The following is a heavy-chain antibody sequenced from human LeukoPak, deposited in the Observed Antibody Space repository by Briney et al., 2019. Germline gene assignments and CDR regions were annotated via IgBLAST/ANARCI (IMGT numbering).Heavy chain of an antibody. CDR2: IKQDGSEK. V-gene: IGHV3-7*03. J-gene: IGHJ4*02. CDR3: ARDKGDYDTSGSLFVF. CDR1: GFTFSRYW. D-gene: IGHD3-22*01. Sequence: PGGSLRLSCAASGFTFSRYWMSWVRQVPRKGLEWVANIKQDGSEKYYVDSVKGRLTISRDNAKNSLYLQMNSLRAEDTAVYYCARDKGDYDTSGSLFVFGGQGTLVTVSS.